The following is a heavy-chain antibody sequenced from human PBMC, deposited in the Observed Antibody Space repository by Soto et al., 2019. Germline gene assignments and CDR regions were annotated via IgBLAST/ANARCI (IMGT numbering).Heavy chain of an antibody. CDR1: GGSISSYY. CDR3: ARVDGDYYYYYGMDV. J-gene: IGHJ6*02. Sequence: SETLSLTCTVSGGSISSYYWSWIRQPPGKGLEWIGYIYYSGSTNYNPSLKSRVTISVDTSKNQFSLKLSSVTAADTAVYYCARVDGDYYYYYGMDVWGQGTTVTVSS. V-gene: IGHV4-59*01. D-gene: IGHD4-17*01. CDR2: IYYSGST.